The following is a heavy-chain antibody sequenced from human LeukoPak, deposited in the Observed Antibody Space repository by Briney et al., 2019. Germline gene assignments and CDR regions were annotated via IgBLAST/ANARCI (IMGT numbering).Heavy chain of an antibody. V-gene: IGHV3-21*01. CDR1: GFTFSSYS. CDR2: ISSSSSYI. J-gene: IGHJ3*02. Sequence: PGGSLRLSCAASGFTFSSYSMNWVRQAPGKGLEWVSSISSSSSYIHYADSVKGRFTISRDNAKNSLYLQMNSLRAEDTAVYYCARTYYDLWSGHDAFDIWGQGTMVTVSS. D-gene: IGHD3-3*01. CDR3: ARTYYDLWSGHDAFDI.